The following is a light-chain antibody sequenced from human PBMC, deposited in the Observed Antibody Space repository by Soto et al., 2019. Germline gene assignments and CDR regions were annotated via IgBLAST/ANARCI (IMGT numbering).Light chain of an antibody. CDR2: GAS. CDR3: QQYGGSPPIT. J-gene: IGKJ5*01. CDR1: QSVSNNY. Sequence: DILLTQSPGTLPLSPGERATLSCRASQSVSNNYLAWYQHRPGQAPRLLIYGASSRAAGIPDRFSGIGSGTDFTLTISRLEPEDFAVYYCQQYGGSPPITFGQGTRLEIK. V-gene: IGKV3-20*01.